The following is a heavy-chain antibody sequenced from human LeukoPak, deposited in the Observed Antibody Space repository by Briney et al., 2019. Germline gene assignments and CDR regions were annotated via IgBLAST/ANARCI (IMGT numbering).Heavy chain of an antibody. CDR1: GGSMTNDYY. Sequence: SETLSLTCAVSGGSMTNDYYWSWIRQPPGKGLEWIGYIYYSGSTYYNPSLKSRVTISVDTSKYQFSLMVSSLTAADTAVYFCARGPEYMDVWGKGTTVTVSS. CDR2: IYYSGST. D-gene: IGHD1-14*01. CDR3: ARGPEYMDV. V-gene: IGHV4-30-4*08. J-gene: IGHJ6*03.